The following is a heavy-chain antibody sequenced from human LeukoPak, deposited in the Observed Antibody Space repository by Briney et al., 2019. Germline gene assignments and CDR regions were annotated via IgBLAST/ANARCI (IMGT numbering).Heavy chain of an antibody. J-gene: IGHJ5*02. D-gene: IGHD3-10*01. CDR2: IYYSGST. Sequence: SETLSLTCTVSGGSISSYYWSWIRQPPGKGLEXXGYIYYSGSTNYNPSLKSRVTISVDTSKNQFSLKLSSVTAADTAVYYCARVVRGVIQENWFDPWGQGTLVTVSS. CDR3: ARVVRGVIQENWFDP. CDR1: GGSISSYY. V-gene: IGHV4-59*01.